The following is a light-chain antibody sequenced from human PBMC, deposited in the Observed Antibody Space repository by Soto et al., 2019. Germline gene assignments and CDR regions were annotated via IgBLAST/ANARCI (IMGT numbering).Light chain of an antibody. J-gene: IGKJ1*01. CDR1: QTISSW. CDR3: QHYNSYSEA. V-gene: IGKV1-5*03. CDR2: KAS. Sequence: DSQRLQDPQSLSAALGARVTLFGRASQTISSWLAWYQQKPGKAPKLLIYKASTLKSGVPSRFSGSGSGTEFTLTISSLQPDDFATYYCQHYNSYSEAFGQGTKVDVK.